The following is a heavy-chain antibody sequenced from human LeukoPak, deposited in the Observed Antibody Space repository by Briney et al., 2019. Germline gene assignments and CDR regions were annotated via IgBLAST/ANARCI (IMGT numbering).Heavy chain of an antibody. D-gene: IGHD1-26*01. CDR1: GYTFTGYY. Sequence: GASVKVSCKASGYTFTGYYMHWVRQAPGQGLECMGWINPNSGGTNYAQKFQGRVTMTRDTSISTAYMELSRLRSDDTAVYYCARDPNGGSYDFDYWGQGTLVTVSS. J-gene: IGHJ4*02. CDR2: INPNSGGT. CDR3: ARDPNGGSYDFDY. V-gene: IGHV1-2*02.